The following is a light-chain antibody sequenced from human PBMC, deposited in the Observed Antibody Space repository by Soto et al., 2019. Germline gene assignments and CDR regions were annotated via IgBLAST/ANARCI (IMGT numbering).Light chain of an antibody. CDR3: SSFASSNTWV. V-gene: IGLV2-8*01. Sequence: QSALTQPPSASGSPGQSVTISCTGTSSDVGAYNYVSWYQQHAGKAPKLVIYEVTKRPSGVPHRFSGSKSANTASLTVSGLQAEEEADYYCSSFASSNTWVFGGGTKVTVL. CDR2: EVT. J-gene: IGLJ3*02. CDR1: SSDVGAYNY.